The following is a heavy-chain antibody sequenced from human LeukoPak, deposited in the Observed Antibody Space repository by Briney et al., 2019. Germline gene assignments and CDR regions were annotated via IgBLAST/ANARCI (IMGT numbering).Heavy chain of an antibody. Sequence: ASVQISCKASGDSFSTSHMHWVRQAPGKGPEWMGKINPSGGSTTYAQQFRGRLSMTRDLSMSTVYVELSSLTFEDTAVYYCVRNLMQFTGLAYWGQGTLVTVSS. V-gene: IGHV1-46*01. CDR2: INPSGGST. CDR3: VRNLMQFTGLAY. CDR1: GDSFSTSH. D-gene: IGHD2-8*02. J-gene: IGHJ4*02.